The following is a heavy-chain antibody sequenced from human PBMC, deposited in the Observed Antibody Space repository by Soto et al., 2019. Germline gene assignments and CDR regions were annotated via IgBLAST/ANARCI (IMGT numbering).Heavy chain of an antibody. CDR2: ISAYNGNT. V-gene: IGHV1-18*01. Sequence: ASVKVSCKASGYTFTSFGISWVRQAPGQGLEWMGWISAYNGNTNYAQKLQGRVTMTTDTSTSTAYMELRSLRSDDTAVYYCARVPTQGYSYGYGYYFDYWGQGTLVTVSS. D-gene: IGHD5-18*01. CDR3: ARVPTQGYSYGYGYYFDY. J-gene: IGHJ4*02. CDR1: GYTFTSFG.